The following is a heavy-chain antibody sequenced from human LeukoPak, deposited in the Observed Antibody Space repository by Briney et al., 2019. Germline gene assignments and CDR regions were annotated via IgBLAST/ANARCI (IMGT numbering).Heavy chain of an antibody. CDR3: ARDSSSWYWLFDY. J-gene: IGHJ4*02. CDR1: GGTFSSYA. V-gene: IGHV1-69*06. CDR2: IIPIFGTA. D-gene: IGHD6-13*01. Sequence: GASVKVSCKASGGTFSSYAISWVRQAPGQGLEWMGGIIPIFGTANYAQKFQGRVTITADKSTSTAYMELSSLRSEDTAVYYCARDSSSWYWLFDYWGQGTLVTVSS.